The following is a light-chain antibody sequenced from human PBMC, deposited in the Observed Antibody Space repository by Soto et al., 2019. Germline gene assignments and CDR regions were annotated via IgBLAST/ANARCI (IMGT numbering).Light chain of an antibody. V-gene: IGKV1-27*01. J-gene: IGKJ3*01. Sequence: DIQMTQSPSSLSASVGDRVTITCRASQGISNYLAWYQQKPGKVPKLLIYAASTLQSGVPFRFSGSGFGTDFTLTISSLQPEDVATYYCQKYDSAPETFGHGTKVDIK. CDR2: AAS. CDR1: QGISNY. CDR3: QKYDSAPET.